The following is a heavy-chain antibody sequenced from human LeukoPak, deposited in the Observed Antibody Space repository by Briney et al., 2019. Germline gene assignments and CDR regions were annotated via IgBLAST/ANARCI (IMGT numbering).Heavy chain of an antibody. Sequence: ASVKVSCKASGYTFTNYYIHWVRQAPGQGLEWMGTINPSGDRTSYVRKFQGRVTMTRDTSTSTVYMELSSLRSEDTAVYYCARVPATMNWFDPWGQGALVTVSS. CDR2: INPSGDRT. CDR1: GYTFTNYY. CDR3: ARVPATMNWFDP. J-gene: IGHJ5*02. V-gene: IGHV1-46*01.